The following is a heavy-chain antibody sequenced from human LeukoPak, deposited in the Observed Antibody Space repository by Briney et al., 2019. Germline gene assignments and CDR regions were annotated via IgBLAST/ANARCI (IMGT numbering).Heavy chain of an antibody. V-gene: IGHV3-21*01. Sequence: GGSLRLSCAASGFTFSSCSMNWVRQAPGKGLEWVSSISSSSSYIYYADSVKGRFTISRDNAKNSLYLQMNSLRAEDTAVYYCAREQGGIVVVPAASFDYWGQGTLVTVSS. CDR2: ISSSSSYI. CDR3: AREQGGIVVVPAASFDY. D-gene: IGHD2-2*01. J-gene: IGHJ4*02. CDR1: GFTFSSCS.